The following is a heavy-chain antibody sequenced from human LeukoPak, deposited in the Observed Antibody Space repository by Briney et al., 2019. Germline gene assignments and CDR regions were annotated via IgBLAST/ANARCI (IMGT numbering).Heavy chain of an antibody. CDR1: GYTFTDYY. J-gene: IGHJ3*02. CDR3: ASHYDILTGYYRAVLGAFDI. Sequence: ASVKVSCKASGYTFTDYYIHWVRQAPGQGLEWKGWINPNGGGTNYAQKFQGRVTMTRDTSINTAYMELSRLRSDDTAVYYCASHYDILTGYYRAVLGAFDIWGQGTMVTVSS. CDR2: INPNGGGT. D-gene: IGHD3-9*01. V-gene: IGHV1-2*02.